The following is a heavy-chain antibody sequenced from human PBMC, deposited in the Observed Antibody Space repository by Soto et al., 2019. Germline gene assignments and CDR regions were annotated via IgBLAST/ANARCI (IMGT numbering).Heavy chain of an antibody. V-gene: IGHV4-4*02. J-gene: IGHJ4*02. D-gene: IGHD6-13*01. CDR2: IYHSGST. CDR1: GGSISSSNW. Sequence: QVQLQESGPGLVKPSGTLSLTCAVSGGSISSSNWWSWVRQPPGKGLEWIGEIYHSGSTNYNPSLKSRVTISVDKAKNQFSLKLSSGTAADTAVYYCARVLRVEQQLGGVYYFDYWGQGTLVTVSS. CDR3: ARVLRVEQQLGGVYYFDY.